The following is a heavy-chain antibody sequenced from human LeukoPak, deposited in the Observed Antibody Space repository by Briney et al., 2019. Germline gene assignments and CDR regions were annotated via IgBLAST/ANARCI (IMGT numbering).Heavy chain of an antibody. Sequence: GASVKVSCKASGGTFSSYAISWVRQAPGQGLEWMGGIIPIFGTANYAQKFQGRVTMTRDTSISTAYMELSRLRSDDTAVYYCASTYYYDSSGYLYWGQGTLVTVSS. CDR2: IIPIFGTA. V-gene: IGHV1-69*05. J-gene: IGHJ4*02. CDR1: GGTFSSYA. D-gene: IGHD3-22*01. CDR3: ASTYYYDSSGYLY.